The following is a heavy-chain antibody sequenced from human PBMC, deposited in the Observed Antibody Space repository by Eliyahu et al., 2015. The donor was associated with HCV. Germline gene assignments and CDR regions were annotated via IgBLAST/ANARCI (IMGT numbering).Heavy chain of an antibody. D-gene: IGHD7-27*01. Sequence: QVQMQESGPGLLKPSATLSLTCTVAGXXISXYFWDXXRXPAGKGLEWIGRIXSNGNTNYNPSLRSRVTLSIETSKNQFSLQLTSLTAADTAMYYCARETPNWGPPFDIWGEGLMVTVSS. CDR2: IXSNGNT. CDR3: ARETPNWGPPFDI. V-gene: IGHV4-4*07. J-gene: IGHJ3*02. CDR1: GXXISXYF.